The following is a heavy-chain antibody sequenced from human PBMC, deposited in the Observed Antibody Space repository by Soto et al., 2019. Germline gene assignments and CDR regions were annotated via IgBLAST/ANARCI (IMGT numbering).Heavy chain of an antibody. V-gene: IGHV3-23*01. D-gene: IGHD1-26*01. CDR2: IRPSGIYT. J-gene: IGHJ4*01. Sequence: PGGSLRLSCAASGFTFSSYALSWVRQAPGKGLEWISAIRPSGIYTYSAASVKGRFTISRDNSKNTLYLEMNSLRAEDTAIYYCVKEGAPVPRADFWGQGTLVTISS. CDR3: VKEGAPVPRADF. CDR1: GFTFSSYA.